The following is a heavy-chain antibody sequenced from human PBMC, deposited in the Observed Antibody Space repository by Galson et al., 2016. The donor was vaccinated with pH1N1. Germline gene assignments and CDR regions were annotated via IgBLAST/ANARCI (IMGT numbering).Heavy chain of an antibody. CDR2: IKEDGSQT. D-gene: IGHD3-22*01. CDR3: ARAIGSGSAY. CDR1: GFTFSNYW. J-gene: IGHJ4*02. Sequence: SLRLSCAASGFTFSNYWMHWVRQVPGKGLEWVANIKEDGSQTYYVDSVRGRFTISRDNAQNSLYLQMNSLRDEDTALYYCARAIGSGSAYWGQGTLVTVSS. V-gene: IGHV3-7*01.